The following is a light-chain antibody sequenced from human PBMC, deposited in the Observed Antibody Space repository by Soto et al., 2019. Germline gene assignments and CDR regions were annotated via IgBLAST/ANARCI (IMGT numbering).Light chain of an antibody. J-gene: IGKJ1*01. CDR1: QSVSNY. CDR2: DAS. V-gene: IGKV1-39*01. Sequence: ETIGDRVTITCRSSQSVSNYLHWYQQKPGTAPNLLIYDASRLQSGVPSRFSCSGPGTAYALSLSSLHSYDSALPIYEGYYSYAGAYGQGTQVDIK. CDR3: EGYYSYAGA.